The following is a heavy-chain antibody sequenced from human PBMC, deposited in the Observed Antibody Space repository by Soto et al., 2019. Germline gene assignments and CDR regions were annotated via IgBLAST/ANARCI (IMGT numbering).Heavy chain of an antibody. CDR2: INASGGET. Sequence: GASVKVSCKTSGYTFTNYYMHWVRQAPGQRLEWMGMINASGGETTYAQRFQGRVTMTSDTSTSTAYMELSSLRSEDTAVYYCARDLSFSSSGAFDYWGQGTLVTVSS. J-gene: IGHJ4*02. V-gene: IGHV1-46*01. CDR1: GYTFTNYY. D-gene: IGHD6-19*01. CDR3: ARDLSFSSSGAFDY.